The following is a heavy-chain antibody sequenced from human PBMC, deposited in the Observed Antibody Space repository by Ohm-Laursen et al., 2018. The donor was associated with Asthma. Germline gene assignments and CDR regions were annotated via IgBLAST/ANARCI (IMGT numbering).Heavy chain of an antibody. Sequence: SSVKVSCKASGYTFTSYAIHWVRQAPGQRLEWMGWINAGNGNTKYSQKFQDRVTITRDTSASTAYMELSSLRSEDTAVYYCAREGRYCSGGSCCSGGVNWFDPWGQGTLVTVSS. CDR2: INAGNGNT. D-gene: IGHD2-15*01. CDR1: GYTFTSYA. V-gene: IGHV1-3*01. J-gene: IGHJ5*02. CDR3: AREGRYCSGGSCCSGGVNWFDP.